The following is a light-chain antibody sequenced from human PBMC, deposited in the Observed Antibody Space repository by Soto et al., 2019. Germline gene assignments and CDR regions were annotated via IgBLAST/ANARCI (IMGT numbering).Light chain of an antibody. CDR2: GAS. Sequence: EIVLTQSPGTLSLSPGERATLSCRASQSVSSSYLAWYQQKPGQTPRLLIYGASSRATGIPDRLSGSGSGTDFTLTISRLEAEDFAVYYCQQFGNSPSTFGQGTKLDIK. J-gene: IGKJ2*01. V-gene: IGKV3-20*01. CDR1: QSVSSSY. CDR3: QQFGNSPST.